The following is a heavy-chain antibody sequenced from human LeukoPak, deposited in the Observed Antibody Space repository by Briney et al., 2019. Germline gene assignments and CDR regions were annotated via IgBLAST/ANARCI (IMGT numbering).Heavy chain of an antibody. CDR2: ISNNGGYT. Sequence: GGSLRLSCAASGFTFSSSAMSWVRQAPGKGLEWDSAISNNGGYTYYADSVQGRFTISRDNSKSTLCLQMSSLRAEDTAVYYCAKQLGYCSDGSCYFPYWGQGTLVTVSS. V-gene: IGHV3-23*01. CDR1: GFTFSSSA. D-gene: IGHD2-15*01. J-gene: IGHJ4*02. CDR3: AKQLGYCSDGSCYFPY.